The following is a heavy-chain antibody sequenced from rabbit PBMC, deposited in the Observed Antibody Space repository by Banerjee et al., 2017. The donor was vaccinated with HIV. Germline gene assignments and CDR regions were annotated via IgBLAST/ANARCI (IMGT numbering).Heavy chain of an antibody. V-gene: IGHV1S45*01. CDR3: ARTDAGVGWSHNGFDP. J-gene: IGHJ2*01. Sequence: QEQLEESGGDLVKPEGSLTLTCTASGFSFSNKYVMCWVRQAPGKGLEWIACIYAAGSGSTYYASWAKGRFTISKTSSTTVTLQMTSLTVADTATYFCARTDAGVGWSHNGFDPWGPGTLVTVS. D-gene: IGHD4-2*01. CDR1: GFSFSNKYV. CDR2: IYAAGSGST.